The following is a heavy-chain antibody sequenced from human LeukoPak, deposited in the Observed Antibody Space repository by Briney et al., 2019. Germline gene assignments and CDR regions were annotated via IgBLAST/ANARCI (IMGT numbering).Heavy chain of an antibody. CDR2: IKEDGSEK. J-gene: IGHJ4*02. V-gene: IGHV3-7*03. Sequence: GGSLRLSCAASGFTVSSFAMTWVRQAPGKGLEWVANIKEDGSEKYSVDSVRGRFTVSRENAKNSLYLQMNSLRVEDTAVYYCARDVVLDYWGQGTLVTVSS. CDR3: ARDVVLDY. CDR1: GFTVSSFA.